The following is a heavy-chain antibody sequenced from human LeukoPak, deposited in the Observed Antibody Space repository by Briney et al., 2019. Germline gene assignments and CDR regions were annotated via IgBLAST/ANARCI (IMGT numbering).Heavy chain of an antibody. Sequence: GGSLRLSCAASGFTFSSSAMHWVRQAPDKGLEWVAVISYDGSNKYYADSVKGRFTISRDNSKNTLYLQMNSLRADDTAVYYCARDRDSSGWYEGFDYWGQGTLVTVSA. CDR2: ISYDGSNK. V-gene: IGHV3-30-3*01. J-gene: IGHJ4*02. CDR3: ARDRDSSGWYEGFDY. CDR1: GFTFSSSA. D-gene: IGHD6-19*01.